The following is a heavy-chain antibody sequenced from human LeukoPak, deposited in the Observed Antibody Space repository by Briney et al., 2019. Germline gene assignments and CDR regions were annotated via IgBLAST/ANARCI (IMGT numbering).Heavy chain of an antibody. Sequence: ASVKVSCKASGYTFTSYAMNWVRQAPGQGLEWMGWISGYNGNTNYAQKLQGRVTMTTDTSTSTAYMELRSLRSDDTAVYYCAREYCSTTRCYMADYWGQGTLVTVSS. CDR2: ISGYNGNT. V-gene: IGHV1-18*01. CDR1: GYTFTSYA. J-gene: IGHJ4*02. D-gene: IGHD2-2*01. CDR3: AREYCSTTRCYMADY.